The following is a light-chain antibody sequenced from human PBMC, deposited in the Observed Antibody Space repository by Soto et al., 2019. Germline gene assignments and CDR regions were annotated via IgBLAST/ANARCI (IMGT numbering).Light chain of an antibody. CDR2: AAS. V-gene: IGKV1-27*01. CDR1: QGISNY. CDR3: QKYNSALGT. J-gene: IGKJ2*01. Sequence: DIQMPQSPSSLSASVGDRVTITCRASQGISNYLAWYQQKPGRVPKLLIYAASTLQSGVPSWFSGSGSGTDFTLTISSLQPEDVATYYCQKYNSALGTFGQGTKLEIK.